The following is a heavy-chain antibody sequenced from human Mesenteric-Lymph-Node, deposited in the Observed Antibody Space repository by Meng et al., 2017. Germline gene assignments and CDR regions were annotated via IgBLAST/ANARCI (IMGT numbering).Heavy chain of an antibody. V-gene: IGHV4-4*02. CDR2: IYHSGST. CDR3: ARDPPLPGIAVAGNEDDY. CDR1: GGSISSSNW. D-gene: IGHD6-19*01. J-gene: IGHJ4*02. Sequence: QVQLQESGPGLVTPSGTPSLTGAVSGGSISSSNWWSWVRQPPGKGLEWIGEIYHSGSTNYNPSLKSRVTISVDKSKNQFSLKLSSVTAADTAVYYCARDPPLPGIAVAGNEDDYWGQGTLVTVSS.